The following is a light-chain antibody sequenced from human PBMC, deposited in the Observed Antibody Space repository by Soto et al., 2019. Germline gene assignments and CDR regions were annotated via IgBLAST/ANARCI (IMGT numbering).Light chain of an antibody. V-gene: IGLV2-14*01. CDR2: DVS. J-gene: IGLJ1*01. CDR1: SADVGGYNY. CDR3: SSYTSSSFYV. Sequence: QFALTQPASVSGSPGQSITISCTGTSADVGGYNYVSWYQQHPGKAPKLMIYDVSNRPSGVSNRFSGSKSGNTASLTISGLQAEDEADYYCSSYTSSSFYVFGTGTKLTAL.